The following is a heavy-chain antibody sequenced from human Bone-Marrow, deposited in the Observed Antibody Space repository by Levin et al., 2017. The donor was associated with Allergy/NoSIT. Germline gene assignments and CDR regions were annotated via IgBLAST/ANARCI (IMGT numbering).Heavy chain of an antibody. CDR2: IYWDDDK. Sequence: SGPTLVKPTQTLTLTCTFSDFALRSSGAGVGWIRQPPGKALEWLALIYWDDDKRYSPSLKSRLTVTKDTSKHQVVLTMTDMDPVDTATYYCAHLTKCIGAVCYTNTWFDPWGQGIPVTVSS. J-gene: IGHJ5*02. D-gene: IGHD2-8*02. CDR1: DFALRSSGAG. V-gene: IGHV2-5*02. CDR3: AHLTKCIGAVCYTNTWFDP.